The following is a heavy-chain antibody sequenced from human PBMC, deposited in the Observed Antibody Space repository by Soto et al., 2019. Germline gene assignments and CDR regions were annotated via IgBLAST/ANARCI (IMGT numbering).Heavy chain of an antibody. CDR3: AREGPRPYYYYGMDV. J-gene: IGHJ6*02. Sequence: QVQLVQSGAEVKKPGASVKVSCKSSGYTFSMSGISWVRQAPGQGLEWMGWISGYNGKTNYEQKFQDRGTMTTDTSTNMAYMELRRLRSDDTAVYYCAREGPRPYYYYGMDVWGQGTTVTVSS. CDR2: ISGYNGKT. CDR1: GYTFSMSG. V-gene: IGHV1-18*01.